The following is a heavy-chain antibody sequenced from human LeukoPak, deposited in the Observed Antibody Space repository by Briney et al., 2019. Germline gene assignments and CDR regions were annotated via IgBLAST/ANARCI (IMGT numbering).Heavy chain of an antibody. CDR2: ISSSSSTI. D-gene: IGHD4-23*01. CDR3: ARSTYGGNSDY. V-gene: IGHV3-48*01. CDR1: GFTFSSYS. J-gene: IGHJ4*02. Sequence: GGSLRLSCAASGFTFSSYSMNWVRQAPGKGLEWVSYISSSSSTIYYADSVKGRFTISRDNAKNSLYLHMNSLRAEDTAVYYCARSTYGGNSDYWGQGTLVTVSS.